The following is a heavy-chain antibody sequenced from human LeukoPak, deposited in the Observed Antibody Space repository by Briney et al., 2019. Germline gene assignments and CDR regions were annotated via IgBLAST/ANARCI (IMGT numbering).Heavy chain of an antibody. J-gene: IGHJ4*02. V-gene: IGHV4-59*01. D-gene: IGHD3-22*01. CDR1: GGSISSYY. CDR3: ARAEYYYDSSGSWWYYFDY. Sequence: ASETLSLTCTVSGGSISSYYWSWIRQPPGKGLEWIGYIYYSGSTNYNPSLKSRVTISVDTSKKQFSLKLSSVTAADTAVYYCARAEYYYDSSGSWWYYFDYWGQGTLVTVSS. CDR2: IYYSGST.